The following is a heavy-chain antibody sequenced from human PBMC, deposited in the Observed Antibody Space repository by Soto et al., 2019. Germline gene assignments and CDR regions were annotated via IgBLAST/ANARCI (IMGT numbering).Heavy chain of an antibody. CDR2: IYYSGTT. CDR3: ARREIQGPIDY. CDR1: GYSISSSNW. V-gene: IGHV4-28*01. J-gene: IGHJ4*02. D-gene: IGHD1-26*01. Sequence: QVQLQESGPGLVKPSDTLSLTCAVSGYSISSSNWWGWIRQPPGKGLEWIGYIYYSGTTYYNPSLKSRVTMSVDTSQNQCPLKLPSVTAVDTAVYYCARREIQGPIDYWGQGTLVTVSS.